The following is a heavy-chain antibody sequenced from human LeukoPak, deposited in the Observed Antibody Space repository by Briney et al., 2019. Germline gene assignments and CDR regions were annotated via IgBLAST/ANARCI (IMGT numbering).Heavy chain of an antibody. J-gene: IGHJ5*02. CDR2: MNPNSGNT. V-gene: IGHV1-8*01. CDR1: GYTFTSYD. CDR3: ARTARKGSTRTNWFDP. Sequence: GASVKVSCKASGYTFTSYDINWVRQATGQGLELMGLMNPNSGNTGYAQKFQGRVTMTRNTSISTAYMELSSLRSEDTAVYYCARTARKGSTRTNWFDPWGQGTLVTVSS. D-gene: IGHD1-14*01.